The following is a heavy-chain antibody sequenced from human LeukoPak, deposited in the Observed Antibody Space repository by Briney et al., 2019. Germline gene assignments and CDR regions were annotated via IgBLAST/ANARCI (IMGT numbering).Heavy chain of an antibody. CDR1: GFTFSSYW. J-gene: IGHJ4*02. CDR3: VRIWEGAY. Sequence: PGGSLRLSCVASGFTFSSYWMHWVRQAPWKGLVWVSRINTDGSITSYADSVKGRFTISRDNAKNTLYLQMNSLRAEDTAVYYCVRIWEGAYWGQGTLVTVSS. D-gene: IGHD1-26*01. CDR2: INTDGSIT. V-gene: IGHV3-74*01.